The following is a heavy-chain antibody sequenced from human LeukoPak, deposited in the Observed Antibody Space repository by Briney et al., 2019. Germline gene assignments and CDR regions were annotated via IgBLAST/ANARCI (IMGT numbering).Heavy chain of an antibody. D-gene: IGHD2-21*01. CDR1: GFTFSSYW. V-gene: IGHV3-74*01. J-gene: IGHJ4*02. Sequence: GGSLRLSYAASGFTFSSYWMHWVRQAPGKGLVWVSRINSDGSSTSYADSVKGRFTISRDNAKNTLYLQMNSLRAEDTAVYYCARAQLAYCGGDCSELDYWGQGTLVTVSS. CDR2: INSDGSST. CDR3: ARAQLAYCGGDCSELDY.